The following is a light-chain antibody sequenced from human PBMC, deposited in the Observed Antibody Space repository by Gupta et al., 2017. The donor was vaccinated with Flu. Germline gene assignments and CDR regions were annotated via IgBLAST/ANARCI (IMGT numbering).Light chain of an antibody. CDR2: GAS. CDR3: QQYNEWPPYT. V-gene: IGKV3-15*01. Sequence: SPATLSVSPGERATRSCRDSQSVSNNLAWYQQKPGQAPRLLIYGASTRATTIPARFSGSGSGTEFTLTISSLQSEDFAVYYCQQYNEWPPYTFGQGTKLEIK. CDR1: QSVSNN. J-gene: IGKJ2*01.